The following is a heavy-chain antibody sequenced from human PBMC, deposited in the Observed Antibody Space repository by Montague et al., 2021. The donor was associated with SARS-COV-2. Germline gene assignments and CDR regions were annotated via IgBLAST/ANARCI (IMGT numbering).Heavy chain of an antibody. V-gene: IGHV4-34*01. Sequence: SETLSLTCAVYGGSFSGWYWSWVRQPPGKELEWIGEINRRGNTIYNPSLKSRVTISEDTSKSQFSLKLSSVTAADTAVYYCARGGGNILTNYYYYYLDVWGTGTTVTVSS. CDR1: GGSFSGWY. J-gene: IGHJ6*03. CDR2: INRRGNT. CDR3: ARGGGNILTNYYYYYLDV. D-gene: IGHD4-23*01.